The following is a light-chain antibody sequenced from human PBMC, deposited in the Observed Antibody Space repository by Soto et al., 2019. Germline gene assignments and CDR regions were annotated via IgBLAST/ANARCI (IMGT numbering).Light chain of an antibody. J-gene: IGKJ1*01. CDR3: QLRSNWAWT. Sequence: EIVLTQSPGTLSLSPGERATLSCRASQSVSSYLAWYQQKPGQAPRLLIYDASNRATGIPARFSGSGSGTDFTLTISSLEPEDLAVYYCQLRSNWAWTFGQGTQV. CDR2: DAS. V-gene: IGKV3-11*01. CDR1: QSVSSY.